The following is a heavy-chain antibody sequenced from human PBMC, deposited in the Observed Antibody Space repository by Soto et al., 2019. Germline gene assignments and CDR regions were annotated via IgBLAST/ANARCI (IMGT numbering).Heavy chain of an antibody. CDR1: GDSVSSNSAA. J-gene: IGHJ4*02. D-gene: IGHD2-2*01. CDR2: TYYRSKWYN. V-gene: IGHV6-1*01. CDR3: ARDRECSSSSCHQDY. Sequence: SQTLSLTCAISGDSVSSNSAAWNWIRQSPSRGLEWLGRTYYRSKWYNDYAVSVKSRITINPDTSKNQFSLQLNSVTSQDTAAYYCARDRECSSSSCHQDYWGQLTMGIV.